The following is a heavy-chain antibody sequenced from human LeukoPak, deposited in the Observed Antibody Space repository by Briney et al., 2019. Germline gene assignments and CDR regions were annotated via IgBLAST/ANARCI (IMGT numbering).Heavy chain of an antibody. CDR1: GFTFSSYE. CDR2: ISSSGSTI. V-gene: IGHV3-48*03. Sequence: PGGSLRLSCAASGFTFSSYEMNWVRQAPGKGLEWVSYISSSGSTIYYADSVKGRFTILRDNAKNSLYLQMNSLRVEDTAVYYCARDGGGVATDFDYWGQGTLVAVSS. CDR3: ARDGGGVATDFDY. J-gene: IGHJ4*02. D-gene: IGHD5-12*01.